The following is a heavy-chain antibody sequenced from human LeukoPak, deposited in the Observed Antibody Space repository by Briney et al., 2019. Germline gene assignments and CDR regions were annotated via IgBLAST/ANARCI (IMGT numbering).Heavy chain of an antibody. CDR1: GFTFTNYA. J-gene: IGHJ3*01. CDR2: ISGSGGST. D-gene: IGHD4-11*01. CDR3: AKDRYSNYVNAFDV. V-gene: IGHV3-23*01. Sequence: GGSLRLSCAASGFTFTNYAMSWVRQAPGKGLEWVSGISGSGGSTFHADSVEGRFIISRDNYMHTLYLQMNSLRAEDTAVYFCAKDRYSNYVNAFDVWGQGTTVTVSS.